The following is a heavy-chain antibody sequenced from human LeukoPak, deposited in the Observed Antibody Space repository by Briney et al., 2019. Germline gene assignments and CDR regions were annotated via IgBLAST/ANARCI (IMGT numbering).Heavy chain of an antibody. CDR1: GFTFSSYA. CDR2: ISGSGGTT. CDR3: AKDLAITMVRGGNFDY. Sequence: GGSLRLSCAASGFTFSSYAMNWVRQAPGKGLEWVSGISGSGGTTFFADSVKGRFTISRDNSKNTLYLQMNSLRAEDTAVYYCAKDLAITMVRGGNFDYWGQGTLVTVSS. D-gene: IGHD3-10*01. V-gene: IGHV3-23*01. J-gene: IGHJ4*02.